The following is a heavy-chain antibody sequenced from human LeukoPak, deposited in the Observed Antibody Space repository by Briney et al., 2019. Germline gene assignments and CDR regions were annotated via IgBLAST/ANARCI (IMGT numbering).Heavy chain of an antibody. CDR2: MYDSGST. D-gene: IGHD5-12*01. J-gene: IGHJ4*02. V-gene: IGHV4-59*12. Sequence: SETLSLTCTVSGGSITSYYWSWIRQPPGQGLEWIGYMYDSGSTKYNPSLKSRVTISVDTSKNEFSLKVISVTAADTAVYYCARDRGGYESAYFDYWGQGTLVTVSS. CDR1: GGSITSYY. CDR3: ARDRGGYESAYFDY.